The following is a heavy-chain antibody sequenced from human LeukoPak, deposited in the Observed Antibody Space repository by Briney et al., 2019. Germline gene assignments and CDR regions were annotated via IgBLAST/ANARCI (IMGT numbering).Heavy chain of an antibody. D-gene: IGHD6-13*01. V-gene: IGHV1-2*04. CDR2: INPNSGGT. CDR1: GYTFTGYY. Sequence: ASVNVSCKASGYTFTGYYMHWVRLAPGQGLEWMGWINPNSGGTNYAQKFQGWVTMTRDTSISTAYMELSRLRSDDTAVYYCARAKTAAGHFDYWGQGTLVTVSS. J-gene: IGHJ4*02. CDR3: ARAKTAAGHFDY.